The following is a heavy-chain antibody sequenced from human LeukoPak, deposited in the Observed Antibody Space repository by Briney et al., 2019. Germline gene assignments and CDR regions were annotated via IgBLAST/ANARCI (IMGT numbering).Heavy chain of an antibody. CDR3: ARHRYYYGSGRQTKYYFDY. CDR2: IHYTGST. CDR1: GGSIRSYY. V-gene: IGHV4-59*08. D-gene: IGHD3-10*01. Sequence: PSETLSLTCTVSGGSIRSYYWSWIRQPPGKGLEWIGYIHYTGSTNYNPSLKSRVTISVDTSKNQFSLKLSSVTAADTAVYYCARHRYYYGSGRQTKYYFDYWGQGTLVTVSS. J-gene: IGHJ4*02.